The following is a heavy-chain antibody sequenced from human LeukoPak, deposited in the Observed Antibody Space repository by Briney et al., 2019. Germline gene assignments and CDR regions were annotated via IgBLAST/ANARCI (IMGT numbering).Heavy chain of an antibody. J-gene: IGHJ4*02. V-gene: IGHV5-51*01. CDR2: IYPGDSDT. D-gene: IGHD3-10*01. CDR3: ARLSPGEGSGGFN. CDR1: GYSFTSYW. Sequence: GESLKISCKASGYSFTSYWIGWVREMPGKGLEWMGIIYPGDSDTRYSPSFQGQVTISADKSISTAYLQWSSLKASDTAMYYCARLSPGEGSGGFNWGQGTLATVSS.